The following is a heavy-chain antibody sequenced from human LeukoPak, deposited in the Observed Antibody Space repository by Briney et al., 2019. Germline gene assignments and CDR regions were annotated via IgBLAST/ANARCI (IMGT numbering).Heavy chain of an antibody. CDR2: IYPGDSDT. D-gene: IGHD5-24*01. V-gene: IGHV5-51*01. CDR1: GYSFTSYW. CDR3: ARLEMATITPDY. J-gene: IGHJ4*02. Sequence: GESLKISCKGSGYSFTSYWIAWVRQMPGKGLEWMGIIYPGDSDTRYSPSFQGQVTISADKSISTAYLQWSSLRASDAAMYYCARLEMATITPDYWGQGTLVTVSS.